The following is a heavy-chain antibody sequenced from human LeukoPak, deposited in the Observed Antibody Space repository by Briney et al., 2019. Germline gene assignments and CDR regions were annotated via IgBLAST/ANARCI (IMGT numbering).Heavy chain of an antibody. V-gene: IGHV3-30*03. Sequence: GGSLRLSCAASGFAFSSYGMHWVRQAPGKGLEWVAVISYDGSKIYYADSVKGRFTISRDNSKHTLYLQMNSLRAEDTAVYYCARRFTMVRGVIIDDFAFDIWGQGTMVTVSS. CDR2: ISYDGSKI. CDR3: ARRFTMVRGVIIDDFAFDI. CDR1: GFAFSSYG. D-gene: IGHD3-10*01. J-gene: IGHJ3*02.